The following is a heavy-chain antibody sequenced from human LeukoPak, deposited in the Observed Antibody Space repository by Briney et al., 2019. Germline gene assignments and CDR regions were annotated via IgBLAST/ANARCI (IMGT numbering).Heavy chain of an antibody. V-gene: IGHV3-48*03. D-gene: IGHD5-18*01. Sequence: PGGSLRLSCAASGFTFSSYEMNWVRQAPGKGLEWVSYISSSGSTIYYADSVKGRFTTSRDNAKNSLYLQMNSLRAEDTAVYYCARDDAHGRGCSYGTTDYWGQGTLVTVSS. CDR2: ISSSGSTI. CDR3: ARDDAHGRGCSYGTTDY. CDR1: GFTFSSYE. J-gene: IGHJ4*02.